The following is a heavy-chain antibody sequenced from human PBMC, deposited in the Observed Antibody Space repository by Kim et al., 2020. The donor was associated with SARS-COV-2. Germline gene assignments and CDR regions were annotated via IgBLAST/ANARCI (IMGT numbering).Heavy chain of an antibody. Sequence: ASVKVSCKASGYTFTSYAMHWVRQAPGQRLEWMGWINAGYGDTKYSQNFQGRVTITRDTSASTAYMELSSLRSEDTAVYYCAKDSSGHYYELWGQGTLVTVSS. J-gene: IGHJ4*02. V-gene: IGHV1-3*01. CDR1: GYTFTSYA. D-gene: IGHD3-22*01. CDR3: AKDSSGHYYEL. CDR2: INAGYGDT.